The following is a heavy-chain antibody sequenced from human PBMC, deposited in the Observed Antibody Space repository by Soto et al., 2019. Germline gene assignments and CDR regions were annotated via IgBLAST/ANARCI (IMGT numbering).Heavy chain of an antibody. J-gene: IGHJ6*02. CDR3: ARQYYDFWSGYPKYYYYGMDV. D-gene: IGHD3-3*01. V-gene: IGHV5-51*01. Sequence: PGESLKISCKVSGYSFTSYWIGWVRQMPGKGLEWMGIIYPGDSDTRYSPSFQGQVTISADKSISTAYLQWSSLKASDTAMYYCARQYYDFWSGYPKYYYYGMDVWGQGTTVTVSS. CDR1: GYSFTSYW. CDR2: IYPGDSDT.